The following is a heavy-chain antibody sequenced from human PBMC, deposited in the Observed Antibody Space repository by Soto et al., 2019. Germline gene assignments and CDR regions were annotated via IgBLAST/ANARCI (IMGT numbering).Heavy chain of an antibody. CDR2: IYYSGST. V-gene: IGHV4-31*03. CDR3: AREGSMVRGPEYFQH. CDR1: GGSISSGGYY. Sequence: QVQLQESGPGLVKPSQTLSLTCTVSGGSISSGGYYWSWIRQHPGKGLEWIGYIYYSGSTYYNPSLTSRVTVSVDTSKNQFSLKLSSVTAADTAVYYCAREGSMVRGPEYFQHWGQGTLVTVSS. J-gene: IGHJ1*01. D-gene: IGHD3-10*01.